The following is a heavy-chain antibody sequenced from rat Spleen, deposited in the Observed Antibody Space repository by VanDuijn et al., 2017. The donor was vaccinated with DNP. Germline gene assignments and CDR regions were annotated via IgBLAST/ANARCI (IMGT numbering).Heavy chain of an antibody. Sequence: EVQLQESGPGLVESSQSLSLTCSVTGYSITRNFRWNWIRKFPGNKLEWMGYVNSADSTYYNPSLKRRISITTDTSKNQFFLQVNSVDTEDTATYYCAIQLGVFDYWDQGVMVTVSS. CDR1: GYSITRNFR. D-gene: IGHD5-1*01. CDR2: VNSADST. CDR3: AIQLGVFDY. J-gene: IGHJ2*01. V-gene: IGHV3-3*01.